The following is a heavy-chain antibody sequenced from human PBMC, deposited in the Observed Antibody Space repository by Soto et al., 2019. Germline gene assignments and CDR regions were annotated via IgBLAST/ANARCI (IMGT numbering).Heavy chain of an antibody. Sequence: GGSPRLSCGSSRVTFSRYGMRWVRHAPGKGLEXVAAISSKSGIAHHAHSVKGRFTISRDNSKNTLYLQLNRLRAGATAVYYCAKDHYSSGPFDYWGQATLVTVS. CDR2: ISSKSGIA. CDR3: AKDHYSSGPFDY. J-gene: IGHJ4*02. V-gene: IGHV3-23*01. D-gene: IGHD4-4*01. CDR1: RVTFSRYG.